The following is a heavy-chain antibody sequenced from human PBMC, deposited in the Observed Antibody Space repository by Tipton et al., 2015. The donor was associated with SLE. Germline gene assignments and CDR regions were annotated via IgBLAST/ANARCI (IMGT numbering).Heavy chain of an antibody. J-gene: IGHJ3*01. CDR2: IYNNGVT. CDR1: GFSVKNNY. CDR3: ARDSGIAFDV. D-gene: IGHD2-15*01. V-gene: IGHV3-53*05. Sequence: GSLRLSCSASGFSVKNNYMSWVRLAPGKGLEWVSVIYNNGVTDYADSVKGRFTISRDNSKNTLDLQMKSLRAADTAVYYCARDSGIAFDVWGQGTVVTVST.